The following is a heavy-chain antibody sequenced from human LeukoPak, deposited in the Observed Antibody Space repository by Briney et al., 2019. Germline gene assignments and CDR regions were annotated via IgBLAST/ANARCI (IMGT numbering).Heavy chain of an antibody. CDR2: IKQDGSKK. J-gene: IGHJ4*02. CDR1: RFPFSSYW. CDR3: TRVGYIDEGIDY. D-gene: IGHD5-24*01. V-gene: IGHV3-7*04. Sequence: GGSLGLSCVASRFPFSSYWMTWVRQAPGKGLEWVANIKQDGSKKSYVDSVKGRSTISRDNAKNSLYLQMNSLRAEDTAIYYCTRVGYIDEGIDYWGQGTLVTVSS.